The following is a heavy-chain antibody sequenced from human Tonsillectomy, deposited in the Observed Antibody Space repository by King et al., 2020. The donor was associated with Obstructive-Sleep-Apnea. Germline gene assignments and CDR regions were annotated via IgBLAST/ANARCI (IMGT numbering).Heavy chain of an antibody. V-gene: IGHV3-30*04. CDR2: ISSDGNYK. CDR1: GFIFSHYA. Sequence: VQLVESGGGVVQPGRSLRLSCTASGFIFSHYALHWVRQAPGKGLQWVAVISSDGNYKYYADSVKGRFTISRDNSKNTLYLRMNSLTLDDTAVYYCARDFFPSSGWGGLALYFDSWGQGTLVSVSS. J-gene: IGHJ4*02. CDR3: ARDFFPSSGWGGLALYFDS. D-gene: IGHD6-19*01.